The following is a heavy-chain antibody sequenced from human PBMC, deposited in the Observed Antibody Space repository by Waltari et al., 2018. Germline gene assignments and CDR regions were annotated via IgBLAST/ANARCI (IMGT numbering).Heavy chain of an antibody. Sequence: QVQLQQWGAGLLKPSETLSLTCAVYGGSFSGYYWSWIRQPPGKGLEWIGEINHSGSTNYNPSLKSRVTISVDTPKNQFSLKLSSVTAADTAVYYCARGGGVGATFYFDYWGQGTLVTVSS. V-gene: IGHV4-34*01. CDR1: GGSFSGYY. J-gene: IGHJ4*02. D-gene: IGHD1-26*01. CDR2: INHSGST. CDR3: ARGGGVGATFYFDY.